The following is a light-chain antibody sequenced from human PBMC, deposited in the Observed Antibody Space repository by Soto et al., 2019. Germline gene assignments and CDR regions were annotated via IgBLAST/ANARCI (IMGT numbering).Light chain of an antibody. V-gene: IGKV1-5*03. CDR2: KTS. J-gene: IGKJ1*01. CDR3: QQYHIYSGT. Sequence: DIQMTQSPSTLSASVGDRVTITCRASQTIDSWLAWYQQRPGKPPNLLIYKTSTLASGVPSRFSGSGSGTEFTLTINSLPPDDFATYYCQQYHIYSGTFGQGTKVDIK. CDR1: QTIDSW.